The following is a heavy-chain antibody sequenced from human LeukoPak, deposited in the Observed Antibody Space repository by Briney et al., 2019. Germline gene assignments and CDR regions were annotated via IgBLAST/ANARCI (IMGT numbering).Heavy chain of an antibody. V-gene: IGHV4-34*01. CDR1: GGSFSGYY. D-gene: IGHD6-19*01. J-gene: IGHJ4*02. Sequence: SETLSLTCAVYGGSFSGYYWSWLRQPPGKGLEWIGEINHSGSTNYNPSLKSRVTTSVDTSKNQFSLKLSSVTAADTAVYYCARRRNSSGWYGFLFDYWGQGTLVTVSS. CDR2: INHSGST. CDR3: ARRRNSSGWYGFLFDY.